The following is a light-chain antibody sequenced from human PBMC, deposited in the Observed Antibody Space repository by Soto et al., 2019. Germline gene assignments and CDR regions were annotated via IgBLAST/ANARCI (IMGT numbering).Light chain of an antibody. J-gene: IGKJ2*01. CDR1: QRVSSSH. CDR3: QQYGPSPL. Sequence: EIVLTQSPGTLSLSPGETATLSCRASQRVSSSHLAWYQQKPGQAPRLLIYAAATRANGIPDRFSGSGSGADFTLTISGLEPEDFAVYYCQQYGPSPLFGRGTKLEIK. CDR2: AAA. V-gene: IGKV3-20*01.